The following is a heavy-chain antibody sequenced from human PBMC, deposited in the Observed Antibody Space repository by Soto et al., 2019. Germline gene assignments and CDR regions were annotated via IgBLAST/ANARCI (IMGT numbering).Heavy chain of an antibody. V-gene: IGHV1-18*01. D-gene: IGHD4-17*01. CDR3: ARRYGDPSSAAGFDC. Sequence: QVQLVQSGAEVKKPGASVKVSCKASGYTDTTYGFNWVRQAPGQGLEWMGWISPYNGKTKFAQKVQGRVTLTTDTFTSTAHMELRSLRSDDTAVYYCARRYGDPSSAAGFDCWGQGTLVTVSS. CDR2: ISPYNGKT. CDR1: GYTDTTYG. J-gene: IGHJ4*02.